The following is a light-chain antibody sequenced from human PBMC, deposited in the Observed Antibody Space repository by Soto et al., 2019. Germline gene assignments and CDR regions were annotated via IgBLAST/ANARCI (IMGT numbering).Light chain of an antibody. CDR2: AAS. J-gene: IGKJ1*01. V-gene: IGKV1D-12*01. Sequence: GDRVPISSRASQDIRSWLAWYQQKPGKAPKLLIYAASSLQRGVPSRFSGSGSGTNFTLTISSLQAEDFSTYYCQQAKSPGAFGQGTKV. CDR3: QQAKSPGA. CDR1: QDIRSW.